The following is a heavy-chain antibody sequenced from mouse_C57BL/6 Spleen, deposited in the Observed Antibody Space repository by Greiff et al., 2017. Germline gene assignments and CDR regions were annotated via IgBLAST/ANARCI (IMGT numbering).Heavy chain of an antibody. CDR3: ARVEFYYGNYEYFDV. V-gene: IGHV1-55*01. Sequence: VQLQQPGAELVKPGASVKMSCKASGYTFTSYWITWVKQRPGQGLEWIGDIYPGSGSTNYNEKFKSKATLTVDTSSSTAYMQLSSLTSEDSAVYYCARVEFYYGNYEYFDVWGTGTTVTVSS. J-gene: IGHJ1*03. CDR1: GYTFTSYW. CDR2: IYPGSGST. D-gene: IGHD2-1*01.